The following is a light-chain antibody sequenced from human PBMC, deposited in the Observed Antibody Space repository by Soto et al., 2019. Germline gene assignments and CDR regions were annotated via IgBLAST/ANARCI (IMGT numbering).Light chain of an antibody. CDR3: HQRNQ. CDR1: QSVLYSSKNKNY. V-gene: IGKV4-1*01. Sequence: DIVMTQSPDSLAVTLGERATINCKSSQSVLYSSKNKNYLAWYQQKPGQPPKLLIYWASTRESGVPDLFRCSGSGTDFTLTLSSLQAEDVAVYYCHQRNQFGQWTRLEIK. J-gene: IGKJ5*01. CDR2: WAS.